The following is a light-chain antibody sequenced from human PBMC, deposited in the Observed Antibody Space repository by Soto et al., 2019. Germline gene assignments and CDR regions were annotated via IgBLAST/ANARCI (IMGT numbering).Light chain of an antibody. V-gene: IGLV2-11*01. CDR3: SSYAGSNVL. J-gene: IGLJ2*01. CDR1: RSDVGGYNY. CDR2: DVS. Sequence: QAVLTQPRSVSGSPGQSVTISCTGTRSDVGGYNYVSWYQQHPGEAPKLIIYDVSKRPSGVPDRFSGSKSGNTASLTVSGLQAEDEANYYCSSYAGSNVLFGGGTKLTVL.